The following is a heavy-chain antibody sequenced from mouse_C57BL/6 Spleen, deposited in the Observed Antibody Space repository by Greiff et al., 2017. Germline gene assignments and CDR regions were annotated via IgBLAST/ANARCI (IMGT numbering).Heavy chain of an antibody. CDR1: GFTFSSYA. CDR3: AREGDYGPFDY. J-gene: IGHJ2*01. V-gene: IGHV5-4*01. Sequence: EVQLKESGGGLVKPGGSLKLSCAASGFTFSSYAMSWVRQTPEKRPEWVATISDGGSYTYYPDNVKGRFTISRDNAKNNLYLQMSHLKSEDTAMYYCAREGDYGPFDYWGQGTTLTVSS. CDR2: ISDGGSYT. D-gene: IGHD1-1*02.